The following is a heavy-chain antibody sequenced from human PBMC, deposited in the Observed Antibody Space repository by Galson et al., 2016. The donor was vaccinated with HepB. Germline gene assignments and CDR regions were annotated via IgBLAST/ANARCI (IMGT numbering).Heavy chain of an antibody. D-gene: IGHD3-16*01. CDR3: ATGGSRGISDAFGF. J-gene: IGHJ3*01. V-gene: IGHV3-33*01. CDR1: GFTLSSYG. CDR2: IWYDGSKK. Sequence: SLRLSCAASGFTLSSYGMHWVRQAPGKGLEWVAHIWYDGSKKYYADSVKGRFTISRDNSKNTLYLQMNSLRAEDTAVYYCATGGSRGISDAFGFWGQGTMVTVSS.